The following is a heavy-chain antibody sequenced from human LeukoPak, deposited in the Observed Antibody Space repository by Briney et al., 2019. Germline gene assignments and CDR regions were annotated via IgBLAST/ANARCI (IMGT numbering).Heavy chain of an antibody. D-gene: IGHD6-13*01. CDR3: ARWGSSSWYYYMDV. CDR1: GYTFTSYD. J-gene: IGHJ6*03. CDR2: MNPNSGNT. Sequence: WASVKVSCKASGYTFTSYDINWVRQAPGQGLEWMGWMNPNSGNTGYAQKFQGRVTMTRNTSISTAYMELSSLRSEDTAVYYCARWGSSSWYYYMDVWGKGTTVTVSS. V-gene: IGHV1-8*01.